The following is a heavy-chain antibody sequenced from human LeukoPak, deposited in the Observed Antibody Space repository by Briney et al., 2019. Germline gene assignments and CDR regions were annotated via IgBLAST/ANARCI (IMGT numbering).Heavy chain of an antibody. V-gene: IGHV1-2*02. CDR2: INPNSGGA. CDR3: ARVGMVYGSGSYYNAQGVRNWFDP. CDR1: GYTFTGYY. Sequence: ASVKVSCKASGYTFTGYYMHWVRQAPGQGLEWMGWINPNSGGANYAQKFQGRVTMTRDTSISTAYMELSRLRSDDTAVYYCARVGMVYGSGSYYNAQGVRNWFDPWGQGTLVTVSS. D-gene: IGHD3-10*01. J-gene: IGHJ5*02.